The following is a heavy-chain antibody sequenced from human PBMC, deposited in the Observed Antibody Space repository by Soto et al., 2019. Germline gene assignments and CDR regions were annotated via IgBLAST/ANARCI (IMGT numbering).Heavy chain of an antibody. CDR1: GGSISSGGYY. CDR3: ARENRRYGDYPDGYYYYGMDV. V-gene: IGHV4-31*03. J-gene: IGHJ6*02. CDR2: IYYSGST. D-gene: IGHD4-17*01. Sequence: QVQLQESGPGLVKPSQTLSLTCTVSGGSISSGGYYWSWIRQHPGKGLEWMGYIYYSGSTYYNPSLKSRVTISVDTSKNQFSLKLSSVTAADTAVYYCARENRRYGDYPDGYYYYGMDVWGQGTTVTVSS.